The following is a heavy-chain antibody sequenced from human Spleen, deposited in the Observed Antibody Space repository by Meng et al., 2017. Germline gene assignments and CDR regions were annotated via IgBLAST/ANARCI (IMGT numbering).Heavy chain of an antibody. J-gene: IGHJ5*02. D-gene: IGHD6-13*01. Sequence: ASVKVSCKASGYTFTSYYMHWVRQAPGQGVEWMGIINPSGGSTSYAQKFRGRVTMTRDTSTSTVYMELSSLRSEDTAVYYCARAIAAAGTKVDPWGQGTLVTVSS. CDR3: ARAIAAAGTKVDP. CDR2: INPSGGST. V-gene: IGHV1-46*01. CDR1: GYTFTSYY.